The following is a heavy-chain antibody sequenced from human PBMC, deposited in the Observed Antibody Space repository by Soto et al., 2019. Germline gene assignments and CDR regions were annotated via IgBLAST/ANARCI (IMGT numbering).Heavy chain of an antibody. CDR2: VISNGGST. D-gene: IGHD2-21*02. Sequence: GGSLRLSCSAYGLTFSNYAMHWVRQAPGKGLEFVSGVISNGGSTFYADSVKGRFTISRDNSKNTLFLQMTSLRLDDTSFYYCVTHGGNSVFIPWRQGTLVTVSS. J-gene: IGHJ4*02. CDR1: GLTFSNYA. CDR3: VTHGGNSVFIP. V-gene: IGHV3-64D*06.